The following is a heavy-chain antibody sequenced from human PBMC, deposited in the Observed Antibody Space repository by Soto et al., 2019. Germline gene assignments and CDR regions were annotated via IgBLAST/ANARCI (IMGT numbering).Heavy chain of an antibody. Sequence: EVQLVESGGGLVKPGQSLRLSCTASGFIFGDYAVSWFRQAPGKGLEWVGLIRSKAYGGTTEYAASVKGRFIISRDDSKSIAYLPMNRLITEDTAVYYFARSIMFDYWGQGTLVTVSS. V-gene: IGHV3-49*05. J-gene: IGHJ4*02. CDR1: GFIFGDYA. CDR3: ARSIMFDY. D-gene: IGHD2-8*01. CDR2: IRSKAYGGTT.